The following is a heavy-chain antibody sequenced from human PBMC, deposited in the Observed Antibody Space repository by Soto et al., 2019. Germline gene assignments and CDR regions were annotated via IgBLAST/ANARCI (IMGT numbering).Heavy chain of an antibody. D-gene: IGHD3-22*01. V-gene: IGHV3-30*18. Sequence: GGSLRLSCAASGLTFSSYGMHWVRQAPGQGLEWVAGISYDGSKKYYKDSVKGRFTISRDNSKNTLDLQMNSLRAEDTAVYYCAKDDYYYDTSGFYIFDYWGQGTLVTVSS. CDR1: GLTFSSYG. CDR3: AKDDYYYDTSGFYIFDY. J-gene: IGHJ4*02. CDR2: ISYDGSKK.